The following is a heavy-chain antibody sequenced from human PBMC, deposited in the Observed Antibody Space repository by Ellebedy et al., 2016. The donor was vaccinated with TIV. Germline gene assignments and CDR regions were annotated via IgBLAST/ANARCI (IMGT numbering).Heavy chain of an antibody. J-gene: IGHJ4*02. CDR3: ARESEILWFGFDY. Sequence: ASVKVSCKASGYTFTSYYMHWVRQAPGQRLEWMGWINAGNGNTKYSQKFQGRVTITRDTSASTAYMELSSLRSEDTAVYYCARESEILWFGFDYWGQGTLVTVSS. CDR1: GYTFTSYY. CDR2: INAGNGNT. D-gene: IGHD3-10*01. V-gene: IGHV1-3*01.